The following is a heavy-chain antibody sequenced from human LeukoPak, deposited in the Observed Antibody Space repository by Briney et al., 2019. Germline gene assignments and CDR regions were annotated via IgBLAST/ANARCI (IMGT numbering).Heavy chain of an antibody. CDR3: ARDKTIAAAGPRVYWYFDL. J-gene: IGHJ2*01. CDR1: GGSISSGGYS. CDR2: IYHSGST. D-gene: IGHD6-13*01. Sequence: SETLSLTCAVSGGSISSGGYSWSWIRQPPGKGLEWIGYIYHSGSTYYNPSLKSRVTISVDRSKNQFSLKLSSVTAADTAVYYCARDKTIAAAGPRVYWYFDLWGRGTLVTVSS. V-gene: IGHV4-30-2*01.